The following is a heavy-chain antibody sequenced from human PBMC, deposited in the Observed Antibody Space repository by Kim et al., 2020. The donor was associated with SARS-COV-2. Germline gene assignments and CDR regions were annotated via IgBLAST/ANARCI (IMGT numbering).Heavy chain of an antibody. D-gene: IGHD2-21*01. J-gene: IGHJ4*02. CDR2: VSPDGSIP. Sequence: GGSLRLSCAASGFTFTSYGMHWVRQAPGKGLEWVAVVSPDGSIPSSGDSVKGRFTISRDNSKNMVYLQMSSLRADDTAVYYCAKENFPAGSGHWSCAGNWGQGTLVIVSS. V-gene: IGHV3-30*18. CDR3: AKENFPAGSGHWSCAGN. CDR1: GFTFTSYG.